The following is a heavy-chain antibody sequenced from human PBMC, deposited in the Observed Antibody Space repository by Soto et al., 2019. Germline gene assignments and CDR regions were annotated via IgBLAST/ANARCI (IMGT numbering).Heavy chain of an antibody. CDR3: GKSDRIAGVFDY. V-gene: IGHV3-23*01. CDR2: ISGSGGST. J-gene: IGHJ4*02. D-gene: IGHD6-13*01. Sequence: GGSLRLSCAASGFTFSSYAMIWVRQAPGKGLEWVSAISGSGGSTYYADSVKGRFTISRDNSKNTLYLQMNSLRAEDTAVYYCGKSDRIAGVFDYWGQGTLVTVSS. CDR1: GFTFSSYA.